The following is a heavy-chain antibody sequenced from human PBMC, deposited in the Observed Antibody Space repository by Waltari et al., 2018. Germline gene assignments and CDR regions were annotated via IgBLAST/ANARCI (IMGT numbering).Heavy chain of an antibody. J-gene: IGHJ2*01. CDR3: AREPGYSKEFYWSFDL. CDR2: ISWNSGRV. CDR1: GFNFGAYA. D-gene: IGHD4-4*01. V-gene: IGHV3-9*01. Sequence: EERLVESGGTLEQPGGSLRLPCAGHGFNFGAYARTWVRQSPGKGLEWVSTISWNSGRVFYADSVKDRFTVSRDNAKKFLYLQMDSLRPEDTALYYCAREPGYSKEFYWSFDLWGRGTLVTVSS.